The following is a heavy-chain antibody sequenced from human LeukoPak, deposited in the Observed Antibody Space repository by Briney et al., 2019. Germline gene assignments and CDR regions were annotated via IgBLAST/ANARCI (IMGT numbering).Heavy chain of an antibody. V-gene: IGHV3-30*02. CDR2: IRYDGSNK. D-gene: IGHD6-13*01. J-gene: IGHJ4*02. CDR1: GFTFSSYG. CDR3: AKAFRSAAGTPIFDY. Sequence: GGSLRLSCAASGFTFSSYGMHWVRQAPGKGLEGVAFIRYDGSNKYYADSVKGRFTISRDNSKDTLYLQMNSLRAEDTAVYYCAKAFRSAAGTPIFDYWGQGTLVTVSS.